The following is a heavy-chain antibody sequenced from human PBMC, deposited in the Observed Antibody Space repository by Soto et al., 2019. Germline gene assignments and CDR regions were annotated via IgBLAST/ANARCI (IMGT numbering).Heavy chain of an antibody. J-gene: IGHJ4*02. V-gene: IGHV3-30-3*01. D-gene: IGHD2-15*01. CDR3: AREGEDCSGGSCTYFAY. CDR2: VSYDGAHK. CDR1: GFTFTNYA. Sequence: ESGGGVVQPGRSLRLSCAASGFTFTNYAMYWVRQAPGKGLVWMGYVSYDGAHKFYADSVKGRFTISRDNSKNTLFLQMNSLRAEATAVYYCAREGEDCSGGSCTYFAYWGQGTLVTVSS.